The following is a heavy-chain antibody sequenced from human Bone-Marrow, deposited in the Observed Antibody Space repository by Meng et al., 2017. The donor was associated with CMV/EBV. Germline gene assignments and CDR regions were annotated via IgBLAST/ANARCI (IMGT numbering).Heavy chain of an antibody. CDR2: ISYDGSNK. D-gene: IGHD6-19*01. Sequence: GGSLRLSCAACGFTFSSYDMHWVRQAPGKGLEWVAVISYDGSNKYYADSVKGRFTISRDNSKNTLYLQMNSLRAEDTAVYYCARGGYSSGWTSDYWGQGTLVTVSS. CDR1: GFTFSSYD. CDR3: ARGGYSSGWTSDY. V-gene: IGHV3-30*03. J-gene: IGHJ4*02.